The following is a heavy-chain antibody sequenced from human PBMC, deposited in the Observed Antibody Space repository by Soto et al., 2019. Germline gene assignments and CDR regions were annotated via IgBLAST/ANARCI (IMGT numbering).Heavy chain of an antibody. Sequence: QVQLQESGPGLVKPSETLSLTCTVSDGSISSYYCSWIRQPPGKGLEWIGYIYYSGSANYKPSLKSRVTISVDTSQNQFSLKLSSVTAADTAVYYCARAGAATLSDYWGQGTLVTVSS. J-gene: IGHJ4*02. CDR2: IYYSGSA. CDR3: ARAGAATLSDY. D-gene: IGHD2-15*01. V-gene: IGHV4-59*01. CDR1: DGSISSYY.